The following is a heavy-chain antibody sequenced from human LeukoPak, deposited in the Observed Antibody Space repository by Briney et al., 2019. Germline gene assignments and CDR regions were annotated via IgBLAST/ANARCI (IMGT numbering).Heavy chain of an antibody. CDR1: VYTFTSYD. D-gene: IGHD3-10*02. J-gene: IGHJ6*03. CDR2: MNPNSGNT. Sequence: ASVKLSCKASVYTFTSYDINGVRQPTGQGLEWRGGMNPNSGNTGYAQKFQGRVTITRNTSISTAYMELSSLRSEDTAVYYCARNVGAYYYYYMDVWGKGTTVTVSS. CDR3: ARNVGAYYYYYMDV. V-gene: IGHV1-8*03.